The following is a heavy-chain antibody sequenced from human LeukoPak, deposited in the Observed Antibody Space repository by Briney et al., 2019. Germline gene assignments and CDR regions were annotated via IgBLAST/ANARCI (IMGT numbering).Heavy chain of an antibody. CDR1: GGSFSGYY. D-gene: IGHD3-22*01. J-gene: IGHJ4*02. CDR3: ARGNDDSSGYDLYYFDY. CDR2: INHSGST. Sequence: SETLSLTCADYGGSFSGYYWSWIRQPPGKGLEWIGEINHSGSTNYNPSLKSRVTISVDTSKNQFSLKLSSVTAADTAVYYYARGNDDSSGYDLYYFDYWGQGTLVTVSS. V-gene: IGHV4-34*01.